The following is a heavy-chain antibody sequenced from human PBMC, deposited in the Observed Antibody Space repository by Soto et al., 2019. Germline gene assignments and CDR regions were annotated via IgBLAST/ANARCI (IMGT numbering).Heavy chain of an antibody. CDR3: ARDMRGELPPYYYYYGMDV. V-gene: IGHV1-69*13. D-gene: IGHD1-26*01. Sequence: GASVKVSCKASGGTFSSYAISWVRQAPGQGLERMGGIIPIFGTANYAQKFQGRVTITADESTSTAYMELSSLRSEDTAVYYCARDMRGELPPYYYYYGMDVWGQGTTVTVSS. J-gene: IGHJ6*02. CDR2: IIPIFGTA. CDR1: GGTFSSYA.